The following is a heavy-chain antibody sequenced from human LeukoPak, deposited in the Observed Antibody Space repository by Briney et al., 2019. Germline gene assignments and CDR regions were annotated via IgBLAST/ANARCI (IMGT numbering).Heavy chain of an antibody. D-gene: IGHD5-12*01. J-gene: IGHJ4*02. Sequence: PGGPLRLSCAASGFTFSSYSMNWVRQAPGKGLEWVSSISSSSYIYYADSVKGRFTISRDNAKNSLYLQMNSLRAEDTAVYYCARDPYEIVATPYYFDYWGQGTLVTVSS. CDR2: ISSSSYI. V-gene: IGHV3-21*01. CDR1: GFTFSSYS. CDR3: ARDPYEIVATPYYFDY.